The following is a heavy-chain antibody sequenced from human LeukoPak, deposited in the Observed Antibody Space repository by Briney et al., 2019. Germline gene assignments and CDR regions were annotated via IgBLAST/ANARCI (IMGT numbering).Heavy chain of an antibody. D-gene: IGHD2-2*01. CDR2: IGVDGSKK. J-gene: IGHJ2*01. V-gene: IGHV3-33*03. Sequence: GGSLRLSCAASGFTFINHGFHWVRQAPGKGLEWVALIGVDGSKKYYADSLKGRITVSRDNSRNTLDLQMSSLRVEDTSVYYCVVVLVPAAVWQFDLWGRGTLVTVSS. CDR1: GFTFINHG. CDR3: VVVLVPAAVWQFDL.